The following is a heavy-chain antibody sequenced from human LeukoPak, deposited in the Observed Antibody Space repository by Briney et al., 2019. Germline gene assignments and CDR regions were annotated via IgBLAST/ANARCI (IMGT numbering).Heavy chain of an antibody. CDR1: GFTFSSYW. Sequence: GGSLRLSCAASGFTFSSYWMSWVRQAPGKGLEWVANIKQDGGEKYYVDSVKGRFTISRDNAKNSLYLQMNSLRAEDTAVYYCAREARYFDWLRGTLDYWGQGTLVTVSS. D-gene: IGHD3-9*01. CDR2: IKQDGGEK. V-gene: IGHV3-7*03. J-gene: IGHJ4*02. CDR3: AREARYFDWLRGTLDY.